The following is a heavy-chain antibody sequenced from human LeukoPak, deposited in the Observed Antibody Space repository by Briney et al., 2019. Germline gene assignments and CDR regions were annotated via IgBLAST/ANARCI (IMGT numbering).Heavy chain of an antibody. J-gene: IGHJ5*02. D-gene: IGHD3-10*01. V-gene: IGHV3-49*05. CDR1: GFTFGDYA. Sequence: NPGGSLRLSCTPSGFTFGDYAMSWFRQAPKKGLEWVGFIRSKAYGGTPEYAASVKGRFTISRDDSKSIAYLQMNSLQTEDTAVYYCSRGRVGSDLWSYWFDPWGQGTLVTVSS. CDR2: IRSKAYGGTP. CDR3: SRGRVGSDLWSYWFDP.